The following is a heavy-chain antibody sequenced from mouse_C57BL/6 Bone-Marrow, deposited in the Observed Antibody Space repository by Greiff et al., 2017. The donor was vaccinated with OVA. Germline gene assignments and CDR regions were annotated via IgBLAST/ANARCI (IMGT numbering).Heavy chain of an antibody. D-gene: IGHD2-2*01. CDR3: ARSRYGYVFAY. J-gene: IGHJ3*01. Sequence: VQLQQSGTVLARPGASVKMSCKTSGYTFTSYWMHWVKQRPGQGLEWIGAIYPGNSDTSYNQKFKGKATLTADKSSSTAYMELRSLTSEDSAVYFCARSRYGYVFAYWGQGTLVTVSA. CDR1: GYTFTSYW. V-gene: IGHV1-5*01. CDR2: IYPGNSDT.